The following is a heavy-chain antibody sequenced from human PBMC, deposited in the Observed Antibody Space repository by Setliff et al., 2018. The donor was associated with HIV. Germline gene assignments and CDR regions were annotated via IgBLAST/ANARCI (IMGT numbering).Heavy chain of an antibody. V-gene: IGHV3-23*01. CDR3: ARQAHPRGYYGSAGLFDY. D-gene: IGHD3-22*01. CDR2: ISGDGGDT. Sequence: QPGGSLRLSCVASGFTFTTYPMSWVRQAPGKGLEWVSAISGDGGDTAYADSLKGRFTISRDTSKNTLHLHMNSLRAEDTAVYYCARQAHPRGYYGSAGLFDYWGQGTPVTSPQ. CDR1: GFTFTTYP. J-gene: IGHJ4*02.